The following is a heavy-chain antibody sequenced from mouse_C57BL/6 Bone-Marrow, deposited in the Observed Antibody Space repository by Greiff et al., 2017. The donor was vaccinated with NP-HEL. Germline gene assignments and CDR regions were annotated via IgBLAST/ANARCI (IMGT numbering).Heavy chain of an antibody. J-gene: IGHJ3*01. V-gene: IGHV5-12*01. Sequence: EVQLVESGGGLVQPGGSLKLSCAASGFTFSDYYMYWVRQTPEKRLEWVAYISNGGGSTYYPDTVKGRFTISRDNAKNTLYLQMSRLKSEDTAMYYCARHDYYGSSYVWFAYWGQGTLVTVSA. D-gene: IGHD1-1*01. CDR1: GFTFSDYY. CDR3: ARHDYYGSSYVWFAY. CDR2: ISNGGGST.